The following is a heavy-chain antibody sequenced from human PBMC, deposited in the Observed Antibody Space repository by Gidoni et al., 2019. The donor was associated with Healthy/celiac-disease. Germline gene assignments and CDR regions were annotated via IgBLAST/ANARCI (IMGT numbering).Heavy chain of an antibody. Sequence: EVQLLESGGGVVQPGGSLSLACAASGVTFSSDAMRWVRQAPGKGLEWVSAISGSGCSTYYADSVKGRFTISRDNSKNTLYLQMNSLRAEDTAVYYCAKGGFLKYYYDSSGYPSEFAYWGQGTLVTVSS. CDR1: GVTFSSDA. V-gene: IGHV3-23*01. CDR3: AKGGFLKYYYDSSGYPSEFAY. CDR2: ISGSGCST. J-gene: IGHJ4*02. D-gene: IGHD3-22*01.